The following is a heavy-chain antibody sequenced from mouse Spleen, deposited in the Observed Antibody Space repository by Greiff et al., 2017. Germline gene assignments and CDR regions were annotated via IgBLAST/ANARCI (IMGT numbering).Heavy chain of an antibody. CDR3: AREELLRSLAY. Sequence: EVQLQQSGPELVKPGASVKISCKASGYTFTDYYMNWVKQSHGKSLEWIGDINPNNGGTSYNQKFKGKATLTVDKSSSTAYMELRSLTSEDSAVYYCAREELLRSLAYWGQGTLVTVSA. D-gene: IGHD1-1*01. V-gene: IGHV1-26*01. CDR2: INPNNGGT. CDR1: GYTFTDYY. J-gene: IGHJ3*01.